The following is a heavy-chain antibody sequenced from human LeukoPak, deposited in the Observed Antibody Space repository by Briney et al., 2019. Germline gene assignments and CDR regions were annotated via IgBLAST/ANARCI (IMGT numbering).Heavy chain of an antibody. Sequence: GASVKVSCKASGYTFTSYYMHWVRQAPGQGLEWMGIINPSGGSTSYAQKFQGRVTMTRDTSTSTVYMELSSLRSEDTAVYYCATFRGVCSSTSCPEWFDPWGQGTLVTVSS. CDR1: GYTFTSYY. D-gene: IGHD2-2*01. CDR2: INPSGGST. CDR3: ATFRGVCSSTSCPEWFDP. V-gene: IGHV1-46*01. J-gene: IGHJ5*02.